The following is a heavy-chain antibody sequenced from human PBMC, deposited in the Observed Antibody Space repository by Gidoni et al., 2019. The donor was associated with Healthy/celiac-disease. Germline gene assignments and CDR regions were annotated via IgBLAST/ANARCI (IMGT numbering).Heavy chain of an antibody. CDR2: INQSGST. Sequence: QVQLQQGGAGLLKPSETLSLTCAVYGGSFRGAYWSWIRQPPGKGLEWIGEINQSGSTIYNPSLKSRVTISVDTSKTQFSLKLSSVTAADTAVYYCARGSPLRFWEWLFFLGYFDYWGQGTLVTVSS. CDR3: ARGSPLRFWEWLFFLGYFDY. V-gene: IGHV4-34*01. CDR1: GGSFRGAY. J-gene: IGHJ4*02. D-gene: IGHD3-3*01.